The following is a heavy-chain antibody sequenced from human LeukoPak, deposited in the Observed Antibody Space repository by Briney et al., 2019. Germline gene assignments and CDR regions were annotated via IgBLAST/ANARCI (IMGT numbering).Heavy chain of an antibody. CDR1: GYTFTNYI. J-gene: IGHJ3*02. Sequence: ASVKVSCKASGYTFTNYIIHWVRQAPGQRLEWMGWINAGNGNTKYSQKFQGRVTIARDTSASTAYMELSSLRSEDTAVYYCAKAFGSRKAFDIWGQGTMVTVSS. CDR2: INAGNGNT. V-gene: IGHV1-3*01. CDR3: AKAFGSRKAFDI. D-gene: IGHD1-14*01.